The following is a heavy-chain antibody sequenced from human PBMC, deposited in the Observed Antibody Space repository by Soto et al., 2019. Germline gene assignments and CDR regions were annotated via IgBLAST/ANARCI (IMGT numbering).Heavy chain of an antibody. D-gene: IGHD3-22*01. CDR2: IIPIFGTA. J-gene: IGHJ6*02. CDR3: ARDGSGYRSRASPMDV. V-gene: IGHV1-69*01. Sequence: QVQLVQSGAEVKKPGSSVKVSCKASGDTFSSYAISWVRQAPGQGLEWMGGIIPIFGTANYAQKFQCRVTITADESTSTAYMELSSLRSEDTAVYYCARDGSGYRSRASPMDVWCQGTTVTVSS. CDR1: GDTFSSYA.